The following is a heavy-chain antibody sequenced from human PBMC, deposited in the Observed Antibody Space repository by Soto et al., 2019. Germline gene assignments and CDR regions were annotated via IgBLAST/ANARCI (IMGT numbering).Heavy chain of an antibody. CDR3: ARGGVDSNYRSGYWYFDL. CDR2: IYYSGST. J-gene: IGHJ2*01. V-gene: IGHV4-59*08. CDR1: GGSISSYY. D-gene: IGHD4-4*01. Sequence: SETLSLTCTVSGGSISSYYWSWIRQPPGKGLEWIGYIYYSGSTNYNPSLKSRVTISVDTSKNQFSLKLSSVTAADTAVYYCARGGVDSNYRSGYWYFDLWGRGTLVTVSS.